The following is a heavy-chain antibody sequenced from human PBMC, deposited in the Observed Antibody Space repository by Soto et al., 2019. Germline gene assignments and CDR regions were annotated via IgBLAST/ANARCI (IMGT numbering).Heavy chain of an antibody. J-gene: IGHJ5*02. CDR3: AKDFRGSGLDP. CDR1: GFTFSSYG. CDR2: ISYDGSNK. Sequence: QVQLVESGGGVVQPGRSLRLSCAASGFTFSSYGMHWVRQAPGKGLEWVAVISYDGSNKYYADSVKGRFTISRDNSKNTLYLQMNSLRAEDTAVYYGAKDFRGSGLDPWGQGTLVTVSS. D-gene: IGHD6-19*01. V-gene: IGHV3-30*18.